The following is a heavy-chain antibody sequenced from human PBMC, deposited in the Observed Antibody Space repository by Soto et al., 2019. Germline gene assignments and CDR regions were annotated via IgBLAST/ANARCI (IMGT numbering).Heavy chain of an antibody. D-gene: IGHD6-19*01. CDR1: GFTFSNVW. V-gene: IGHV3-15*07. Sequence: PGGSLRLSCAGSGFTFSNVWMNWVRQAPGEGLEWVGRIKSETDGGTIDYAAPVKGRFTISRDDSNNTLYLQMNSLKTEDTATYYCTPLALKYNSDWYPLSDWGQGTRVTVSS. J-gene: IGHJ4*02. CDR2: IKSETDGGTI. CDR3: TPLALKYNSDWYPLSD.